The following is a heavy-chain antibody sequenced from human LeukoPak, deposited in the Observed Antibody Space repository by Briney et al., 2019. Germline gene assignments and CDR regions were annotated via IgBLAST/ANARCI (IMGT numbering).Heavy chain of an antibody. V-gene: IGHV4-59*01. Sequence: SETLSLTCTVSGGSISSYYWSWIRQPPGKGLEWIGYIYYSGSTSYNPSLKSRVTISVDTSKNQFSLKLSSVTAADTAVYYCAHRHDAFDIWGQGTMVTVSS. J-gene: IGHJ3*02. CDR3: AHRHDAFDI. CDR2: IYYSGST. CDR1: GGSISSYY.